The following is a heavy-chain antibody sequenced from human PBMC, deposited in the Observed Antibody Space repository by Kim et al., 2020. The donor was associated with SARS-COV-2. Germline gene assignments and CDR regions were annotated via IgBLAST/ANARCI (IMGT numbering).Heavy chain of an antibody. CDR2: ISSSSSYI. J-gene: IGHJ4*02. V-gene: IGHV3-21*01. D-gene: IGHD5-12*01. CDR3: ARGKMRDGYNSFDY. Sequence: GGSLRLSCAASGFTFSSYSMNWVRQAPGKGLEWVSSISSSSSYIYYADSVKGRFTISRDNAKNSLYLQMNSLRAEDTAVYYCARGKMRDGYNSFDYWGQGTLVTVSS. CDR1: GFTFSSYS.